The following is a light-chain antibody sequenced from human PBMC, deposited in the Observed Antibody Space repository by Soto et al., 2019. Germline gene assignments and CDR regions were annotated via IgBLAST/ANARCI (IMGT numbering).Light chain of an antibody. V-gene: IGKV3-20*01. Sequence: IVLTQSTGTLSLSPGEGATLSCRASQSVTGTNLAWYQQRAGQAPRLLIYDAVRRATGIPDRFSGSASGTDFTLTISRLEPEDFAVYFCHQYGSSLGTFGQGTKVDIK. CDR3: HQYGSSLGT. CDR1: QSVTGTN. J-gene: IGKJ2*01. CDR2: DAV.